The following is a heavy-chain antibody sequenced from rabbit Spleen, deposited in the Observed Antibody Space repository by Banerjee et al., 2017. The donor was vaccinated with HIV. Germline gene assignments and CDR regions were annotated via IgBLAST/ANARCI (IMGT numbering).Heavy chain of an antibody. CDR3: ARGAWSTDCMNL. V-gene: IGHV1S40*01. CDR1: GFTLSSYW. D-gene: IGHD7-1*01. CDR2: IDAGSSGST. Sequence: QSLEESGGDLVKPGASLTLTCKASGFTLSSYWICWVRQAPGKGLEWIACIDAGSSGSTYYATWAKGRFTISKTSSTTVTLQMTSLTAADTATYFCARGAWSTDCMNLWGQGTLVTVS. J-gene: IGHJ4*01.